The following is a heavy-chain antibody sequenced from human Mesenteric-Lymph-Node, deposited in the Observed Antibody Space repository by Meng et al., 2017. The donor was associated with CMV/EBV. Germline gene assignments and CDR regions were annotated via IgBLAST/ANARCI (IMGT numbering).Heavy chain of an antibody. CDR3: ARSLATLVPYYYGMDV. CDR2: ISSSGSTI. CDR1: GFTFSDYY. D-gene: IGHD6-13*01. V-gene: IGHV3-11*04. J-gene: IGHJ6*02. Sequence: GESLKISCAASGFTFSDYYMSWIRQAPGKGLEWVSYISSSGSTIYYADSVKGRFTISRDNAKNSLYLQMNSLRAEDTAVYYCARSLATLVPYYYGMDVWGQGTTVTVSS.